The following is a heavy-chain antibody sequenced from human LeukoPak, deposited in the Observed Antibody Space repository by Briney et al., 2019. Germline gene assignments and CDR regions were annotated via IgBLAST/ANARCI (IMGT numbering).Heavy chain of an antibody. CDR2: ISSSSSTI. CDR3: ARDLICSGGSCYRPSWFDP. V-gene: IGHV3-48*01. D-gene: IGHD2-15*01. CDR1: GFTFSSYS. J-gene: IGHJ5*02. Sequence: PGGALRLSCAASGFTFSSYSMNWVRQAPGKGLEWVSYISSSSSTIYYADSVKGRFTISRENAKNSLYLQMNSLRAEDTAVYYCARDLICSGGSCYRPSWFDPWGQGTLVTVSS.